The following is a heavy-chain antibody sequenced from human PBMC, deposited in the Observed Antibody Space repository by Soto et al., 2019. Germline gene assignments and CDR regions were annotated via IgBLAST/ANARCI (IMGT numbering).Heavy chain of an antibody. D-gene: IGHD3-10*01. V-gene: IGHV3-13*01. CDR2: IGTAGDT. Sequence: EVQLVESGGGLVQPGGSLRLSCAASGFTFSSYDMHWVRQATGKGLEWVSAIGTAGDTYYPGSVKGRFTISRENAKKSLYLQMNSLRAGDTAVYYCARGLDGSGSYYQIASFYGMDVWGQGTTVTVSS. CDR1: GFTFSSYD. J-gene: IGHJ6*02. CDR3: ARGLDGSGSYYQIASFYGMDV.